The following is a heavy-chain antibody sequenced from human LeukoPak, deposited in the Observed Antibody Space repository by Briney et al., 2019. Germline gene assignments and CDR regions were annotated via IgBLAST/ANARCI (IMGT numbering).Heavy chain of an antibody. CDR1: GFTFTTYW. D-gene: IGHD3-10*01. V-gene: IGHV3-74*01. CDR3: ARDRGSWFDP. Sequence: GGSLRLSCAASGFTFTTYWLHWVRQAPGKGLVWVSRISTYESITIYADSVKGRFTISRDNAKNTLFLQMNSLRAEDTAVYYCARDRGSWFDPWGPGTLVTVSS. J-gene: IGHJ5*02. CDR2: ISTYESIT.